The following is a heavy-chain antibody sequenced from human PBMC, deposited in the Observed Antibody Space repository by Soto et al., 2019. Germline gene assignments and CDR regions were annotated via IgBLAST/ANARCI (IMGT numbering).Heavy chain of an antibody. CDR1: GGSISSGGYY. CDR3: ARESHIVVVTAIKTYNWFDP. J-gene: IGHJ5*02. Sequence: QVQLQESGPGLVKPSQTLSLTCTVSGGSISSGGYYWSWIRQHPGKGLEWIGYIYYSGSTYYNPSLKSRVTISVDTSKNQCSLKLSSVTAADTAVYYCARESHIVVVTAIKTYNWFDPWGQGTLVTVSS. D-gene: IGHD2-21*02. CDR2: IYYSGST. V-gene: IGHV4-31*03.